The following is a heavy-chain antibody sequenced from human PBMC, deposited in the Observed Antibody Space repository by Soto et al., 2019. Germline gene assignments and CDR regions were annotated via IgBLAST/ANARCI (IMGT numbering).Heavy chain of an antibody. Sequence: QVQLVESGGGVVQPGRSLRLSCAASGFTFSSYGMHWVRQAPGKGLEWVAVISYDGSNKYYADSVKGRFTISRDNSKNTLYLQMNSLRAEDTAVYYCCSSLDYYYYGMDVWGQGTTVTVSS. J-gene: IGHJ6*02. CDR2: ISYDGSNK. V-gene: IGHV3-30*03. CDR1: GFTFSSYG. CDR3: CSSLDYYYYGMDV. D-gene: IGHD6-6*01.